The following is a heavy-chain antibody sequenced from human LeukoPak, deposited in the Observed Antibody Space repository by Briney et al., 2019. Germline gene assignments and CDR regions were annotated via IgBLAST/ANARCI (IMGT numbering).Heavy chain of an antibody. V-gene: IGHV4-59*01. D-gene: IGHD3-22*01. CDR2: IYYSGST. CDR1: GASISSYY. Sequence: SETLSLTCTVSGASISSYYWSWIRQPPGTGLEWIGYIYYSGSTNYNPSLKSRVTISVDTSKNQFSLRLSSVTAADTAVYYCARHRYYYDSSGYYYQPWGQGTLVTVSS. J-gene: IGHJ5*02. CDR3: ARHRYYYDSSGYYYQP.